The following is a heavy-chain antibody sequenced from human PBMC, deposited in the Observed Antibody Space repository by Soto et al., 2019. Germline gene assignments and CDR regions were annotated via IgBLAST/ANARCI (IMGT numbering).Heavy chain of an antibody. J-gene: IGHJ6*03. CDR2: INHSGST. CDR3: ARGAVAARPGDYYYYMDV. CDR1: GGSFSGYY. Sequence: SETLSLTCAVYGGSFSGYYWSWIRQPPGKGLEWIGEINHSGSTNYNPSLESRVTISVDTSKNQFSLKLSSVTAADTAVYYCARGAVAARPGDYYYYMDVWGKGTTVTVSS. V-gene: IGHV4-34*01. D-gene: IGHD6-6*01.